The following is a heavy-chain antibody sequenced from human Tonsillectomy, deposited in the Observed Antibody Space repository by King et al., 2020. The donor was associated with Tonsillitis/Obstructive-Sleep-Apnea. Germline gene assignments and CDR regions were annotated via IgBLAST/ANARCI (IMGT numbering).Heavy chain of an antibody. CDR1: GFTFSSYG. J-gene: IGHJ4*02. D-gene: IGHD6-19*01. V-gene: IGHV3-33*01. CDR3: ASGGAVAPYRLPFDY. CDR2: IWSDGSNK. Sequence: VQLVQSGGGVVQPGRSLRLSCAASGFTFSSYGMHWVRQAPGKGPQWVAVIWSDGSNKYYADSVKGRFTISRDKSKNTLYLQMRRLRVEDTAVYYCASGGAVAPYRLPFDYCGQGTLVTVSS.